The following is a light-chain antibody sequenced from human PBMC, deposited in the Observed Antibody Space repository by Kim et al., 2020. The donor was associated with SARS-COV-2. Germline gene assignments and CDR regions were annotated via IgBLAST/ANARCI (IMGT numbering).Light chain of an antibody. Sequence: QAGLTQPPSVSKGLRQTATLTCTGNSNNVGNQGAAWLQQHRGHPPKLLSYRNNNRPSGISERLSASRSGNTASLTITGVQPEDEGDYYCLAWDSSLSAWVFGGGTQLTV. CDR1: SNNVGNQG. CDR3: LAWDSSLSAWV. CDR2: RNN. V-gene: IGLV10-54*01. J-gene: IGLJ3*02.